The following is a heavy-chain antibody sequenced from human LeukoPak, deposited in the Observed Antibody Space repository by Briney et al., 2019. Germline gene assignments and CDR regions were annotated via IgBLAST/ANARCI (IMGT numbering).Heavy chain of an antibody. D-gene: IGHD2-2*01. CDR3: ATRERYCSSTSCYEWFDP. J-gene: IGHJ5*02. Sequence: GGSLRLSCAASGFTFSSYAMSWVRQAPGKGLEWVSAISDSGSSTYYADSVKGRFTIFRGNSKNTLYLQMNSLRAEDTAVYYCATRERYCSSTSCYEWFDPWGQGTLVTVSS. CDR1: GFTFSSYA. V-gene: IGHV3-23*01. CDR2: ISDSGSST.